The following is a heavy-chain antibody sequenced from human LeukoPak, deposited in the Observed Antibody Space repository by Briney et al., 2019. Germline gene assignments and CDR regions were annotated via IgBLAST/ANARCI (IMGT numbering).Heavy chain of an antibody. J-gene: IGHJ3*02. Sequence: KPSETLSLTCTVSGGSIISYYWSWIRQPPGKGLEWIGYIYYSGSTKYNPSLKSRVSISVDTSKNQFSLKLSSVTAADTAVYYCARGVAGSGSYRDAFDIWGQGTMVTVSS. CDR2: IYYSGST. CDR1: GGSIISYY. D-gene: IGHD1-26*01. CDR3: ARGVAGSGSYRDAFDI. V-gene: IGHV4-59*12.